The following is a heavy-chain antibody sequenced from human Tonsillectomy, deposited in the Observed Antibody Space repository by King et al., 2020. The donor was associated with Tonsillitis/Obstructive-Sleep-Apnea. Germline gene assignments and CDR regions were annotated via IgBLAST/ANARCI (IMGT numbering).Heavy chain of an antibody. D-gene: IGHD5-18*01. V-gene: IGHV3-64*01. J-gene: IGHJ4*02. Sequence: DVQLVESGGGLVQPGGSLRLSCAASGFTFSSYAMHWVRQAPGKGLEYVSGIRINGGSTYYASSVKGRFTISRDNSKNTLYLQMGSLRTEDTAVYYCAREGGYSYGFGPFDYWGQGTLVTVSS. CDR3: AREGGYSYGFGPFDY. CDR1: GFTFSSYA. CDR2: IRINGGST.